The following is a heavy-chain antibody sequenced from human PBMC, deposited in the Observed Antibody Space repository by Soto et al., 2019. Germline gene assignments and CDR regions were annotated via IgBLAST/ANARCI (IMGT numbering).Heavy chain of an antibody. D-gene: IGHD2-15*01. V-gene: IGHV1-2*04. CDR1: GYTFTGYY. Sequence: QVQLVQSGAEVKKPGASVKVSCKASGYTFTGYYMHWVRQAPGQGLEWMGWINPNSGGTNSAQKFQGWVTMTRGTSISTAYMELSRLRSDDTAVYYCARGVLRYCSGGSCYYMDVWGKGTTVTVSS. J-gene: IGHJ6*03. CDR2: INPNSGGT. CDR3: ARGVLRYCSGGSCYYMDV.